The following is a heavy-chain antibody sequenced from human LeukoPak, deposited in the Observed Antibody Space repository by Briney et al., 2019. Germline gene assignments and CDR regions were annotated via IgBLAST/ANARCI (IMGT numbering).Heavy chain of an antibody. CDR2: ISSSSSYI. CDR3: ARILRYFDWKNYYYMDV. V-gene: IGHV3-21*01. CDR1: GFTFSSYS. J-gene: IGHJ6*03. Sequence: GGSLRLSCAASGFTFSSYSMNWIRQAPGKGLEWVSSISSSSSYIYYADSVKGRFTISRDNAKNSLYLQMNSLRAEDTAVYYCARILRYFDWKNYYYMDVWGKGTTVTVSS. D-gene: IGHD3-9*01.